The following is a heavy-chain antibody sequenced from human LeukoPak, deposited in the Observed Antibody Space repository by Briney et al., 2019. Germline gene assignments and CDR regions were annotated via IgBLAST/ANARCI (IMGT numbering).Heavy chain of an antibody. J-gene: IGHJ4*02. Sequence: SETLSLTCAVYGGFFSGYYWSWIRQPPGKGLEWIGESNHSGSTNYNPSLKSRVTISVDTSKNQFSLKLSSVTAADTAVYYCARRPLGYCSTTSCYFGYSFEYWGQGTLVTVSS. CDR1: GGFFSGYY. CDR3: ARRPLGYCSTTSCYFGYSFEY. CDR2: SNHSGST. V-gene: IGHV4-34*01. D-gene: IGHD2-2*01.